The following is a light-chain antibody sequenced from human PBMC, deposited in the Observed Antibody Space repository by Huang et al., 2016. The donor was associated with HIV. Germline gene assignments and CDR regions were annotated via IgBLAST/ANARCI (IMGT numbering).Light chain of an antibody. V-gene: IGKV3-20*01. J-gene: IGKJ1*01. Sequence: EIVLAQSPGTLSLSPGERATLSCRASQSVSGNSLAWYHQKPGQAPRLLIYSVSSRATGVPDRFSGSGSGTDFTLTITGLEPEDFAVYYCQQYLSSPWTFGPGTKVEIK. CDR2: SVS. CDR3: QQYLSSPWT. CDR1: QSVSGNS.